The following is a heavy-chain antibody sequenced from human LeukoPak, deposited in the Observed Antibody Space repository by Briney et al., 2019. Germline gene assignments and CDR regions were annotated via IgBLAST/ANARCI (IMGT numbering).Heavy chain of an antibody. V-gene: IGHV3-23*01. D-gene: IGHD3-22*01. CDR3: AKDPNYYDSSGPYYFDH. CDR1: GFTFSSYA. Sequence: PGGSLRLSCAASGFTFSSYAMSWVRQAPGKGLEWVSAISGSGGSTYYADSVKGRFTISRDNSKNTLYLQMNSLRAEDTAVYYCAKDPNYYDSSGPYYFDHWGQGTLVTVSS. J-gene: IGHJ4*02. CDR2: ISGSGGST.